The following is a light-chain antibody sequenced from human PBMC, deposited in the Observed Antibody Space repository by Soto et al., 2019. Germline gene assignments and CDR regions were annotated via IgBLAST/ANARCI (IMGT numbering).Light chain of an antibody. V-gene: IGKV3-11*01. J-gene: IGKJ2*01. CDR2: DAS. CDR1: QSVSSY. Sequence: EIVLTQSPATLSLSPGERATLSCRASQSVSSYLAWYQQKPGQAPRLLIYDASNRATGIPARFSVSGSVTDFTLTISSLEPEDFAVYYCQQRSNWPGTFGQGTKLEIK. CDR3: QQRSNWPGT.